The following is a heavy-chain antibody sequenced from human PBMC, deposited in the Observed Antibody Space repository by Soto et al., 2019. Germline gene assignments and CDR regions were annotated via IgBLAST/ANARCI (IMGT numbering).Heavy chain of an antibody. CDR3: ARLXYYDFWSGYYTGGWFDP. V-gene: IGHV2-5*02. CDR1: GFSLSTSGVG. CDR2: IYWDDDK. Sequence: SGPTLVNPTQTLTLTCTFSGFSLSTSGVGVGWIRQPPGKALEWLALIYWDDDKRYSPSLKSRLTITKDTSKNQVVLTMTNMHPVDTAMYYCARLXYYDFWSGYYTGGWFDPWGQGTLVTVSS. J-gene: IGHJ5*02. D-gene: IGHD3-3*01.